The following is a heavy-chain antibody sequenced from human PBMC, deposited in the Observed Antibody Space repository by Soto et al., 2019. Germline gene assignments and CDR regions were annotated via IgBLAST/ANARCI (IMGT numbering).Heavy chain of an antibody. D-gene: IGHD5-12*01. CDR2: ISGSGGST. CDR1: GFTFSSYA. V-gene: IGHV3-23*01. J-gene: IGHJ6*02. Sequence: GASLRLSCAASGFTFSSYAMSWVRQAPGKGLEWVSAISGSGGSTYYADSVKGRFTISRDNAKNSLYLQMNSLRAEDTALYYCARDGSGYDFIYYYSSGMDVWGQGTTVTLSS. CDR3: ARDGSGYDFIYYYSSGMDV.